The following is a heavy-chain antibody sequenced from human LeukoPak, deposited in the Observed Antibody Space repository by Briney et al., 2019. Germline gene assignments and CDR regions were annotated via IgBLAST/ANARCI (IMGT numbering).Heavy chain of an antibody. D-gene: IGHD1-26*01. CDR3: ARDRWELLANGAFDI. CDR1: EFTFSSFT. J-gene: IGHJ3*02. Sequence: GGSLRLSCAASEFTFSSFTMNWVRQAPGKGLEWVSSISGTSTYIYYADSVKGRFTISRDNAKNSLYLQMNSLRAEDTAVYYCARDRWELLANGAFDIWGQGTMVTVSS. V-gene: IGHV3-21*04. CDR2: ISGTSTYI.